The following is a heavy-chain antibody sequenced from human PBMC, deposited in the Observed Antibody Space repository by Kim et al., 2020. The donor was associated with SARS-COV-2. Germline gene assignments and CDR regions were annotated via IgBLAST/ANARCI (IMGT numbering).Heavy chain of an antibody. D-gene: IGHD2-21*01. V-gene: IGHV4-59*08. J-gene: IGHJ6*02. Sequence: SETLSLTCTVSGGPMSSYYWSWIRQPPGKGLEWIGYIYYSGSTIYNPSLKSRVTISVDTSKNQFSLKLSSVTAADTAVYYCARRPGGGDYGMDVWGQGTTVTVSS. CDR1: GGPMSSYY. CDR3: ARRPGGGDYGMDV. CDR2: IYYSGST.